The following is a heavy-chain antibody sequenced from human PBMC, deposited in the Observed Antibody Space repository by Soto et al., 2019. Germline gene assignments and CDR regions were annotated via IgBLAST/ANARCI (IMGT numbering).Heavy chain of an antibody. J-gene: IGHJ4*02. CDR3: AKIESRFFYDSTGYYPFDY. D-gene: IGHD3-22*01. Sequence: GGSLRLSCAASGFTVSSYGMHWVRQAPGKGLEWVAVIWQDGSNKYYADSVKGRFTISRDNSKNTLYLQMNSLRAEDTAVYYCAKIESRFFYDSTGYYPFDYWGQGPLVTVSS. V-gene: IGHV3-33*06. CDR1: GFTVSSYG. CDR2: IWQDGSNK.